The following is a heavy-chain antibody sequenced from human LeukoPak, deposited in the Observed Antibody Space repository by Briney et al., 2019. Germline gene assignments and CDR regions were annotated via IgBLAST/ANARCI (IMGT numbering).Heavy chain of an antibody. Sequence: GASPHISGVDAGSFFTSYWIGWGRPLRGERVEWMGIIYPGDTNTKYSPSFQVQVTSSADKSISTAYLQWSSLKASDTAMYYCAREDGSYYYGMDVWGQGTTVTVSS. CDR3: AREDGSYYYGMDV. CDR1: GSFFTSYW. D-gene: IGHD3-10*01. CDR2: IYPGDTNT. J-gene: IGHJ6*02. V-gene: IGHV5-51*01.